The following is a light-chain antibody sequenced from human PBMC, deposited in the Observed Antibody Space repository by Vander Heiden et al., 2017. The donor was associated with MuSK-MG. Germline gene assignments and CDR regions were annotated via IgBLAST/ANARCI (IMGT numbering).Light chain of an antibody. CDR3: QQTDSNLSWV. Sequence: DIQMTQSPSSLSASVGDRVTITCRASQSISSYLNWYQQKPGKAPKLLIYAASSLQSGVPSRFSGSGYGTDFTLTISSRQPEDFATYYCQQTDSNLSWVFGQGTKVEIK. CDR1: QSISSY. V-gene: IGKV1-39*01. J-gene: IGKJ1*01. CDR2: AAS.